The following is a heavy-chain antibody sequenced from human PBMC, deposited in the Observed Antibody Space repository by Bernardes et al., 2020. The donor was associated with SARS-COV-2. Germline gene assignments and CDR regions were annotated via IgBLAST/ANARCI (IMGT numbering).Heavy chain of an antibody. CDR1: RFPFSNYW. D-gene: IGHD4-17*01. CDR3: VKGDYEDGHYYFGMDV. CDR2: IKQDGSEK. J-gene: IGHJ6*02. V-gene: IGHV3-7*01. Sequence: GSLRLSCAASRFPFSNYWMSWVRQGPGKGLEWVANIKQDGSEKYYVDSVKGRFTISRDNAKNSLYLQMNNLRAEDTAVYYCVKGDYEDGHYYFGMDVWGQGTTVTVSS.